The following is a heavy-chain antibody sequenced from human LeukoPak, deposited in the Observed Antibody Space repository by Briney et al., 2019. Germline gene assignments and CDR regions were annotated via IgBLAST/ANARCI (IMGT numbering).Heavy chain of an antibody. CDR1: GGSISSYY. Sequence: ASETLSLTCTVSGGSISSYYWSWIRQPPGKGLEWIGYMHYSGSTNYNPSLKSRVIISVETSKNRLSLKLSSVTAADTAVYYCARDRGSSGWYYFDYWGQGTLVTVSS. CDR2: MHYSGST. J-gene: IGHJ4*02. D-gene: IGHD6-19*01. CDR3: ARDRGSSGWYYFDY. V-gene: IGHV4-59*01.